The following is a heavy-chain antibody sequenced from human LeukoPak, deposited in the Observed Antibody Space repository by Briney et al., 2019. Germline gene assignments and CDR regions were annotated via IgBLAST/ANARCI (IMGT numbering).Heavy chain of an antibody. D-gene: IGHD6-19*01. CDR1: GYTFTSYG. CDR3: ARDSPKVSQSRFWSSGWYGGHYYYYMDV. CDR2: ISAYNGNT. V-gene: IGHV1-18*01. Sequence: ASVKVSCKASGYTFTSYGISWVRQAPGQGLEWMGWISAYNGNTNYAQKLQGRVTMTTDTSTSTAYMELRSLRSDDTAVYYCARDSPKVSQSRFWSSGWYGGHYYYYMDVWGKGTTVTVSS. J-gene: IGHJ6*03.